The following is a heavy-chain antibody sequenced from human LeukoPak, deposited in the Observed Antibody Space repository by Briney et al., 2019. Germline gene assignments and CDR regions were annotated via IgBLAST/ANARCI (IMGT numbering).Heavy chain of an antibody. D-gene: IGHD1-14*01. CDR1: GFTFGSYE. Sequence: GGSLRLSCAASGFTFGSYEMNWVRQAPGKGLEWVSAITGSGGRAYHADSVKGRFTISRGNSKNTLYLQMNSLRAEDTAVYYCAKEDSYNWNHLDSWGQGTLVTVSS. V-gene: IGHV3-23*01. J-gene: IGHJ4*02. CDR3: AKEDSYNWNHLDS. CDR2: ITGSGGRA.